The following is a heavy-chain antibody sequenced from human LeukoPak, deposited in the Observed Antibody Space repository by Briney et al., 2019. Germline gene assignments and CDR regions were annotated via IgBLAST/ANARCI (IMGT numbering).Heavy chain of an antibody. V-gene: IGHV1-46*01. J-gene: IGHJ4*02. CDR3: ARDFGVVRSEYYFDY. Sequence: ASVKVSCKASGYTFTSYDINWVRQATGQGLEWMGIINPSGGSTSYAQKFQGRVTMTRDTSTSTVYMELSSLRSEDTAVYYCARDFGVVRSEYYFDYWGQGTLVTVSS. CDR1: GYTFTSYD. D-gene: IGHD3-3*01. CDR2: INPSGGST.